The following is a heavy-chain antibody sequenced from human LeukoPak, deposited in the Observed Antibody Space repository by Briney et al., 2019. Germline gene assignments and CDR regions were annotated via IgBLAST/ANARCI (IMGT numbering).Heavy chain of an antibody. CDR3: AREEQGPMVRGVNPYDY. D-gene: IGHD3-10*01. J-gene: IGHJ4*02. CDR1: GYTFTKEA. CDR2: ISAYNGDT. Sequence: ASVKVSCKASGYTFTKEAISWVRQAPGQGLEWMGWISAYNGDTHYAEKFQGRVTMTTDPSTSTAYLEVRSLRSDDTAVYYCAREEQGPMVRGVNPYDYWGQRTLVTVSS. V-gene: IGHV1-18*01.